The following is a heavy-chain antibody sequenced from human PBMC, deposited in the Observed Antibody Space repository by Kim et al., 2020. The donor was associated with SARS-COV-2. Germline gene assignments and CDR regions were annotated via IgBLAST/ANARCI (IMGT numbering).Heavy chain of an antibody. CDR3: ARDAKPHYYDSSGYGAFDV. V-gene: IGHV3-23*01. CDR2: VSASGSRT. J-gene: IGHJ3*01. D-gene: IGHD3-22*01. Sequence: GGSLRLSCEASGFSFSTYAMNWVRQAPGKGLQWVSGVSASGSRTYYAASVKGRFTISRDKSKNILYLQMSSLTVEDTAVYYCARDAKPHYYDSSGYGAFDVWGQGTWVTVS. CDR1: GFSFSTYA.